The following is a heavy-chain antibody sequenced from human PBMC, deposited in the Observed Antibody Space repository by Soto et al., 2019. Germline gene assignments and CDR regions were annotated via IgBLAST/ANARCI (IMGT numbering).Heavy chain of an antibody. CDR3: ARLRYFDWLLPGFEY. J-gene: IGHJ4*02. CDR1: GFTFSSYW. CDR2: IKQDGSEK. D-gene: IGHD3-9*01. Sequence: GGSLRLSCAASGFTFSSYWMSWVRQAPGKGLEWVANIKQDGSEKYYVDSVKGRFTISRDNAKNSLYLQMNSLRAEDTAVYYCARLRYFDWLLPGFEYWGQGTLVTVSS. V-gene: IGHV3-7*01.